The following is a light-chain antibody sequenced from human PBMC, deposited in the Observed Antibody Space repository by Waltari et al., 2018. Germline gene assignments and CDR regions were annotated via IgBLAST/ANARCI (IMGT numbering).Light chain of an antibody. Sequence: ETVMTQSPATLSLSPGDRATLSCRASQSISSSLAWYQQKPGQAPRLLIYGASTRATGIPARFSGSGSGTEFTLTISSLQSEDFAVYYCQQYNNWPLTFGGGTKVEIK. V-gene: IGKV3-15*01. CDR2: GAS. J-gene: IGKJ4*01. CDR3: QQYNNWPLT. CDR1: QSISSS.